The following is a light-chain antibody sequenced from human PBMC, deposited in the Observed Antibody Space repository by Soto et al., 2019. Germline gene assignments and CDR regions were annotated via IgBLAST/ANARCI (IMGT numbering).Light chain of an antibody. CDR1: RTLLSASNNKNY. V-gene: IGKV4-1*01. Sequence: DIVMSQSPASLAVSLGDRATINCKSSRTLLSASNNKNYLAWYQQKPGQPPKLPISWASTRDSGVTDRFSGSGSGTDFTLTIRSMQDEDVAVYSCKKYYDIHITVGHGKRLELK. CDR3: KKYYDIHIT. J-gene: IGKJ5*01. CDR2: WAS.